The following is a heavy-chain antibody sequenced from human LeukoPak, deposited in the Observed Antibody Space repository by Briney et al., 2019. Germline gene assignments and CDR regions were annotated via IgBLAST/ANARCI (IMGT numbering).Heavy chain of an antibody. CDR3: ASEQLLAVAGTRDAFDI. D-gene: IGHD6-19*01. CDR2: INPSGGST. CDR1: GCTFTSYY. J-gene: IGHJ3*02. V-gene: IGHV1-46*01. Sequence: ASVKVSCKASGCTFTSYYVHWVRQAPGQGLEWMGIINPSGGSTSYAQKFQGRVTMTRDTSTSTVYMELSSLRSEDTAVYYCASEQLLAVAGTRDAFDIWGQGTMVTVSS.